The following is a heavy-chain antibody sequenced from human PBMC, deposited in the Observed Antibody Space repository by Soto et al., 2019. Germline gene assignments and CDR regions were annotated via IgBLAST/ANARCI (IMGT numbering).Heavy chain of an antibody. CDR3: ATSRSFDY. CDR2: ISYDGSDK. Sequence: SLRLSCAGSGFTFSSYGMHWVRQAPGKGLEWVAVISYDGSDKYYGDSVKGRFTISRDDSKNTLYLQMNSLRAEDTAVYYCATSRSFDYWGQGALVTVSS. V-gene: IGHV3-30*03. D-gene: IGHD3-10*01. CDR1: GFTFSSYG. J-gene: IGHJ4*02.